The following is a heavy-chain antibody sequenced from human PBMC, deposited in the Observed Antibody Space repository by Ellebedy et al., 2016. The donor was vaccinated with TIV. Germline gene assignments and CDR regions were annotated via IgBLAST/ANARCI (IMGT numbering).Heavy chain of an antibody. J-gene: IGHJ4*02. CDR1: GGSISSSSYY. CDR2: IYYSGST. CDR3: ARMIFGVAIDY. Sequence: MPSETLSLTCTVSGGSISSSSYYWGWIRQPPGKGLEWIGSIYYSGSTYYNPSLKSRVTISVDTSKNQFSLKLSSVTAADTAVYYCARMIFGVAIDYWGQGTLVSVSS. D-gene: IGHD3-3*01. V-gene: IGHV4-39*07.